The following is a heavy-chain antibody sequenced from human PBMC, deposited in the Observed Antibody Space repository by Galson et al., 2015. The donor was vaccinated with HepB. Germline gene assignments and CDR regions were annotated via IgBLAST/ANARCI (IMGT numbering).Heavy chain of an antibody. CDR1: GFTFRIHG. J-gene: IGHJ4*02. Sequence: SLRLSCAASGFTFRIHGMNWVRQAPGKGLEWVASIWSDGTNKYYADSVKGRFTISRDNSKNALYLQMNSLGAEDTAVYYCAREGDPYKYWRALDFWGQGTLVTVSS. CDR3: AREGDPYKYWRALDF. D-gene: IGHD3-3*01. V-gene: IGHV3-33*01. CDR2: IWSDGTNK.